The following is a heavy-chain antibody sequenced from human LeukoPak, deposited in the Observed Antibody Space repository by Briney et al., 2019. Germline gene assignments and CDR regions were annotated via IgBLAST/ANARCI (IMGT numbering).Heavy chain of an antibody. D-gene: IGHD5-18*01. CDR3: AKDIKSYGPYYFDY. Sequence: GGSLRLSCAASGFTFSSYSMNWVRQAPGKGLEWVSGISASGRSTYYADSVKGRFTISRDNSKNTLYLQMNSLRAEDTAVYYCAKDIKSYGPYYFDYWGQGTLVTVSS. CDR2: ISASGRST. CDR1: GFTFSSYS. V-gene: IGHV3-23*01. J-gene: IGHJ4*02.